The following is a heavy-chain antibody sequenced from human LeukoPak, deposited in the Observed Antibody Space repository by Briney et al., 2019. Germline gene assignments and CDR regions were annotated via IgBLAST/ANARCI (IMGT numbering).Heavy chain of an antibody. CDR1: GGSFSGYY. Sequence: SETRSLTRAVYGGSFSGYYWSWIRQPPGKGLEWIGEINRSGSTNYNPSLKSRVTISVDTSKNQFSLKLSSVTAADTAVYYCARLEVAGADAFDIWGQGTMVTVSS. CDR3: ARLEVAGADAFDI. V-gene: IGHV4-34*01. D-gene: IGHD6-19*01. J-gene: IGHJ3*02. CDR2: INRSGST.